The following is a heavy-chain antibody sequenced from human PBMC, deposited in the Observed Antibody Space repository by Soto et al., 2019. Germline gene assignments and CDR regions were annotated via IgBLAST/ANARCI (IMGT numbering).Heavy chain of an antibody. CDR2: TVANNGYT. CDR3: ARCSGGTCYASYAFDI. J-gene: IGHJ3*02. Sequence: QVQLVQSGIEVKNPGASVKVSCKASGYAFTSFGISWVRQAPGQGLEWMGWTVANNGYTKYAQNLQGRVTLITDTSTSTAYMELRSLMYDDTPVYYCARCSGGTCYASYAFDIWGQGTMVTVSS. CDR1: GYAFTSFG. V-gene: IGHV1-18*01. D-gene: IGHD2-15*01.